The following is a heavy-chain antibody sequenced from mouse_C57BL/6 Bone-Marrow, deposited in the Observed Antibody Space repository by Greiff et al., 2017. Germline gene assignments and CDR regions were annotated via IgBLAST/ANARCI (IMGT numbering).Heavy chain of an antibody. V-gene: IGHV6-3*01. CDR3: TVDSSGPAMDY. CDR1: GFTFSNYW. Sequence: DVQLQESGGGLVQPGGSMKLSCVASGFTFSNYWMNWVRQSPEKGLEWVAQIRLKSDNYATHYAESVKGRFTISRDDSKSSVYLQMNNLRAEDTGIYYCTVDSSGPAMDYWGQGTSVTVSS. CDR2: IRLKSDNYAT. D-gene: IGHD3-2*02. J-gene: IGHJ4*01.